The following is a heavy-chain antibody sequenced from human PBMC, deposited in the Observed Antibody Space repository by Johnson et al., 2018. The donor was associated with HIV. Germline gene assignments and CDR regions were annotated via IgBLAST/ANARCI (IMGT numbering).Heavy chain of an antibody. Sequence: VQLVESGGGLVKPEGSLRLSCAASGFTFSDYYMSWIRQAPGKGLEWVGRIKTKTDGGTTDYAAPVKGRFTISRDDSKNTLFLQMNSLKTDDTAVNYCSLGRAAGRLPAFDIWGQGTMVTVSS. J-gene: IGHJ3*02. V-gene: IGHV3-15*01. CDR2: IKTKTDGGTT. CDR1: GFTFSDYY. D-gene: IGHD6-13*01. CDR3: SLGRAAGRLPAFDI.